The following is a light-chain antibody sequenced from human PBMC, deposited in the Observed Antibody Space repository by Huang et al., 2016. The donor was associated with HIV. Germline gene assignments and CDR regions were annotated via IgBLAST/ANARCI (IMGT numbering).Light chain of an antibody. CDR3: QQYDNWPLT. V-gene: IGKV3-15*01. J-gene: IGKJ1*01. Sequence: EIVMTQSPATLSVSPGERATLSCRARQSVRTNLACYQQKPGQAPRLLIYGASTRATGIPARFSGSGSGTDFTLTISSLLSEDFAVYYCQQYDNWPLTFGQGTKVEIK. CDR1: QSVRTN. CDR2: GAS.